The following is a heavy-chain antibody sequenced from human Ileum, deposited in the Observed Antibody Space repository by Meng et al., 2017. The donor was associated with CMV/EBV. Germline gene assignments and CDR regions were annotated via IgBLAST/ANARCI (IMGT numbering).Heavy chain of an antibody. CDR3: ARDIFTFGGVIDSSLDP. CDR2: IRYDETGQ. D-gene: IGHD3-16*02. CDR1: GFTFNHYG. Sequence: GESLKISCAASGFTFNHYGMHWVRQAPGKGLEWVTFIRYDETGQSYADSVKGRFTIARDNSQNILFLQMNSLRPEDTAVYYCARDIFTFGGVIDSSLDPWGHGTLVTVSS. V-gene: IGHV3-30*02. J-gene: IGHJ5*02.